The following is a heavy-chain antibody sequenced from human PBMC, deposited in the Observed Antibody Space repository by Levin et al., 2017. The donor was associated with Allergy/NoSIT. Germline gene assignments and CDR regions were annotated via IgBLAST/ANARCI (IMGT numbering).Heavy chain of an antibody. CDR2: VYYIGST. D-gene: IGHD2-21*01. CDR3: ARGDSWHKNWLDP. V-gene: IGHV4-59*01. CDR1: GGSISSYY. J-gene: IGHJ5*02. Sequence: PSETLSLTCTVSGGSISSYYWNWIRQPPGKALEWIGYVYYIGSTNINPSLKSRVTISVDTSKNQFSLKLRSVTAADTAVYYCARGDSWHKNWLDPWGQGTLVTVSS.